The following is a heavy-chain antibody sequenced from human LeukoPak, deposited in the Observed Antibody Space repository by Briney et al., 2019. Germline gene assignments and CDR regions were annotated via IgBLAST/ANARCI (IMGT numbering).Heavy chain of an antibody. CDR3: SSGSGYRIEN. Sequence: SDTLSLTCTVSGGFISSYYWRWMRQPPGKGRVWIAYISYTGSTSYNPSLKRRVPISINTSKHQFSLKLNSVTTADTAVYHCSSGSGYRIENWGQGTLVTVSS. CDR2: ISYTGST. V-gene: IGHV4-59*07. CDR1: GGFISSYY. J-gene: IGHJ4*02. D-gene: IGHD6-13*01.